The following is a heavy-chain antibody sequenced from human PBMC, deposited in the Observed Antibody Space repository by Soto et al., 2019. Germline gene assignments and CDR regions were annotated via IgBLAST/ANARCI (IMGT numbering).Heavy chain of an antibody. CDR3: AKWSIYYDSSEDAFDI. D-gene: IGHD3-22*01. CDR1: GFPFSSYA. Sequence: GGSLSLSCAASGFPFSSYAMSWVRQAPGKGLEWVSAISGSGGSTYYADSVKGRFTISRDNSKNTLYLQMNSLRAEDTAVYYCAKWSIYYDSSEDAFDIWGQGTMVTVSS. V-gene: IGHV3-23*01. J-gene: IGHJ3*02. CDR2: ISGSGGST.